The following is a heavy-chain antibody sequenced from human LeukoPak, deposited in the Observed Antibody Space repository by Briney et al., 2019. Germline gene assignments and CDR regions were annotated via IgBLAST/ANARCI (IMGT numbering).Heavy chain of an antibody. Sequence: SETLSLTCTVSGGSISSGSYYWSWIRQPAGKGLEWIGRIYTSGSTNYNPSLKSRVTISVDTSKNQFSLKLSSVTAADTAVYYCASEVDYGSGSFWGQGTLVTVSS. D-gene: IGHD3-10*01. CDR2: IYTSGST. V-gene: IGHV4-61*02. CDR1: GGSISSGSYY. J-gene: IGHJ4*02. CDR3: ASEVDYGSGSF.